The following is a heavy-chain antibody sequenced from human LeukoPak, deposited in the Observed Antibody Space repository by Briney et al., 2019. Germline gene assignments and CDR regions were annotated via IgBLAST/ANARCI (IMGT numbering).Heavy chain of an antibody. CDR1: GGSISSNSFY. D-gene: IGHD4-11*01. Sequence: SETLSLTCTVSGGSISSNSFYWGWIRQPPGKGLEWIGSIYYSGSTYYNPSLKSRVTISVDTSKNQFSLKLSSVTAADTAAYYCARGGGPLQSFDYWGQGTLVTVSS. V-gene: IGHV4-39*07. J-gene: IGHJ4*02. CDR2: IYYSGST. CDR3: ARGGGPLQSFDY.